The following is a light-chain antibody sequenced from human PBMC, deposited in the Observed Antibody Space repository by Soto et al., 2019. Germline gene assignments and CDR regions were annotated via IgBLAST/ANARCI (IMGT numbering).Light chain of an antibody. J-gene: IGKJ1*01. CDR1: QSVSNNY. Sequence: DIVLTQSPGTLSLSPGERATLSCRASQSVSNNYLAWYQQKPGQAPRLLIYGASNRATGIPDRFSGSGSGTDFTLNISSLEPEDFAVYYCQRYGSSGPFCQGTTVDIX. CDR3: QRYGSSGP. CDR2: GAS. V-gene: IGKV3-20*01.